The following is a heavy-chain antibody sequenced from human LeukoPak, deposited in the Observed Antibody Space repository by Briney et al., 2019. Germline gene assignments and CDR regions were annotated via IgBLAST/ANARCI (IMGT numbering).Heavy chain of an antibody. CDR3: ARHSSSWYRNWFDP. V-gene: IGHV4-59*08. J-gene: IGHJ5*02. CDR2: IYYSGST. D-gene: IGHD6-13*01. Sequence: SETLSLTCTVSGGSISSYYWSWIRQPPGKGLEWIGYIYYSGSTNYNPSLKSRVTISVDTSKNQFSLKLSSVTAADTAVYYCARHSSSWYRNWFDPWGQGTLVTVSS. CDR1: GGSISSYY.